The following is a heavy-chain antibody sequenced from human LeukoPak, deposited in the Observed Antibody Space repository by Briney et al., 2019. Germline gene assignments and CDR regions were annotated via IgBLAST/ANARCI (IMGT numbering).Heavy chain of an antibody. J-gene: IGHJ4*02. CDR2: IYYSWST. CDR1: GGSISSHY. CDR3: AREVRPHYDILTGYEKNYFDY. Sequence: SETLSLTCTVSGGSISSHYWSWIRQPPGKGLEWGVYIYYSWSTTYNPSLKSRVTISVDTSTNPFYLKLSSVTAADTAVYYCAREVRPHYDILTGYEKNYFDYWGQGTLVTVSS. D-gene: IGHD3-9*01. V-gene: IGHV4-59*11.